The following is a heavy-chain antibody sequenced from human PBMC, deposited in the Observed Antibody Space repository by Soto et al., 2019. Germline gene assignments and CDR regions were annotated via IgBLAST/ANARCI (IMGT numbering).Heavy chain of an antibody. D-gene: IGHD3-3*01. CDR2: ISGSGGST. J-gene: IGHJ3*02. CDR1: GFTFSSYA. CDR3: AKDRITIFGVVFLDAFDI. Sequence: PGGSLRLSCAASGFTFSSYAMSWVRQAPGKGLEWVSAISGSGGSTYYADSVKGRFTISRDNSKNTLYLQMNSLRAEDTAVYYCAKDRITIFGVVFLDAFDIWGQGTMVTVSS. V-gene: IGHV3-23*01.